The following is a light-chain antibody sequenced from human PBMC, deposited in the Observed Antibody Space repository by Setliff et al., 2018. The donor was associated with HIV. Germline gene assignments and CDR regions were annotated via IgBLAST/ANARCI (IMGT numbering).Light chain of an antibody. CDR3: TSYSSNTTVAI. V-gene: IGLV2-14*03. CDR2: DVS. CDR1: SSDVGGYNY. J-gene: IGLJ1*01. Sequence: QSALTQPASVSGSPGQSITISCSGTSSDVGGYNYVSWYQQHPGKAPKLMIYDVSNRPSGVSNRFSGSKSGNTASLTISGLQAEDEADYYCTSYSSNTTVAIFGTGTKVTV.